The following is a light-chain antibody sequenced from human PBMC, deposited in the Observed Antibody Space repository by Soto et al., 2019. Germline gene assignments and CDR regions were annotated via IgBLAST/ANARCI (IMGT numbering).Light chain of an antibody. CDR2: GTS. J-gene: IGKJ1*01. V-gene: IGKV3D-7*01. CDR3: HQDFNLPWT. CDR1: QSVSSSY. Sequence: TQSPGTLSLSPGERATLSCRASQSVSSSYLAWYQQKPGQAPRLLIYGTSTRATGIPVRCSGSGSGTDFTLTISSLQPEDFAVYFCHQDFNLPWTFGQGTKVDIK.